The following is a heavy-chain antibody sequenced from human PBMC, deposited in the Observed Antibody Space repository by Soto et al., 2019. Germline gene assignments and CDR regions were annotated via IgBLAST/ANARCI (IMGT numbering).Heavy chain of an antibody. J-gene: IGHJ6*02. Sequence: SDSLSLTGTVSVGSISSSYWSWIRQPPGKGLGWIGYIYYSGITNYNPSHKSRVTISVDTSKNQFSLKRSSVTAADTAVYYCARENIVGAEKENYCYGMDVWGQGTTVTVSS. CDR2: IYYSGIT. CDR3: ARENIVGAEKENYCYGMDV. V-gene: IGHV4-59*01. D-gene: IGHD1-26*01. CDR1: VGSISSSY.